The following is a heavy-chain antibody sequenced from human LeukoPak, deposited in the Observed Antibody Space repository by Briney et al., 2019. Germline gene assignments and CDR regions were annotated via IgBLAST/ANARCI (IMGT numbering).Heavy chain of an antibody. CDR3: ARAAYSSTWYSRYFDL. J-gene: IGHJ2*01. V-gene: IGHV3-13*01. CDR2: IGTAGEI. CDR1: GFTFSSYD. Sequence: GGSLRLSCAASGFTFSSYDIHWVRHATGKGLEWVSGIGTAGEIYYPGSVKGRFTISRENAKNSLYLQMNSLRAGDTAVYYCARAAYSSTWYSRYFDLWGRGTLVTVSS. D-gene: IGHD6-13*01.